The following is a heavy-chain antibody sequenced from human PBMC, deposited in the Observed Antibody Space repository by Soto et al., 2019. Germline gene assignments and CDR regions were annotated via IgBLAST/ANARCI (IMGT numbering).Heavy chain of an antibody. CDR1: GYTFSSHG. D-gene: IGHD4-17*01. Sequence: EASVKVSCKASGYTFSSHGVSWVRRAPGQGLEWMGWISGYNGNTNYPQNLQGRVTMSTDTSTNTAYMELRSLRSDDTAVYHCASWAGQVRDFGGPYGYWGQGTLVTVSS. J-gene: IGHJ4*02. CDR3: ASWAGQVRDFGGPYGY. CDR2: ISGYNGNT. V-gene: IGHV1-18*04.